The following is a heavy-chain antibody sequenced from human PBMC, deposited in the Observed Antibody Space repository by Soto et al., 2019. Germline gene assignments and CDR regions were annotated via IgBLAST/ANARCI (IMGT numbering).Heavy chain of an antibody. CDR3: CLVVVAATPGWYAFDI. V-gene: IGHV3-48*01. Sequence: GGSLRLSCAASGFTFSSYSMNWVRQAPGKGLEWVSYISSSSSTIYYADSVKGRFTISRDNAKNSLYLQMNSLRAEDTAVYYCCLVVVAATPGWYAFDIWGQGTMVTVSS. CDR2: ISSSSSTI. CDR1: GFTFSSYS. J-gene: IGHJ3*02. D-gene: IGHD2-15*01.